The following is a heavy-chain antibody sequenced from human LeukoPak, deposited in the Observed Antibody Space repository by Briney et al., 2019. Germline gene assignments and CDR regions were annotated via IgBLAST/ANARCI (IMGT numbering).Heavy chain of an antibody. J-gene: IGHJ5*02. V-gene: IGHV1-2*02. D-gene: IGHD3-10*01. CDR2: INPNSGGT. CDR1: GYAFTGYY. Sequence: ASVKVSCTASGYAFTGYYMHWVRQAPGQGLEWMGWINPNSGGTNYAQKFQGRVTMTRDTSISTAYMELSRLRSDDTAVYYCARVRVRGFNWFDPWGQGTLVTVSS. CDR3: ARVRVRGFNWFDP.